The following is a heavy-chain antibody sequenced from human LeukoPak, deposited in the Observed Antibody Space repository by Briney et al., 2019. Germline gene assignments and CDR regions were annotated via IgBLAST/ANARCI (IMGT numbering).Heavy chain of an antibody. CDR2: IRYDGSNQ. Sequence: GGSLRLSCAASGFTFSTFGMHWVRQAPGKGLEWVAFIRYDGSNQYYEDSVKGRFTISRDNSKNKVYLEMSRLRPEDSALYYCVKGDFYDATEAWGRGTLVTVSS. V-gene: IGHV3-30*02. J-gene: IGHJ5*02. CDR3: VKGDFYDATEA. CDR1: GFTFSTFG. D-gene: IGHD2-21*01.